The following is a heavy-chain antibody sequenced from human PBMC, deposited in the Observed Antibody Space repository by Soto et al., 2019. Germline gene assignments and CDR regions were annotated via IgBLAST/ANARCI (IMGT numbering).Heavy chain of an antibody. CDR2: LYSSGST. CDR3: AGHGDAFSSTFDY. Sequence: EVQLVETGGGLIQPGGSLRLSCAASGFTVSTNYMSWVRQAPGKGLEWVSALYSSGSTYYAASVEGRLTTTSDNAKNTLHLQMNSLRAEDTALYYCAGHGDAFSSTFDYWGQGTLVTVSS. CDR1: GFTVSTNY. J-gene: IGHJ4*02. D-gene: IGHD3-3*02. V-gene: IGHV3-53*02.